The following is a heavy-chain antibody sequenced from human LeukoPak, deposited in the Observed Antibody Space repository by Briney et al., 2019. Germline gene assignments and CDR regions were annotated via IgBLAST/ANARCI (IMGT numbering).Heavy chain of an antibody. CDR1: GFTFSSYS. Sequence: GGSLRLSCAASGFTFSSYSMNWVRQAPGKGLGWVSSISSSSSYIYYADSVKGRFTISRDNAKNSLYLQMNSLRAEDTAVYYCARTVRHDSSGYYAYWGQGTLVTVSS. CDR2: ISSSSSYI. V-gene: IGHV3-21*01. J-gene: IGHJ4*02. D-gene: IGHD3-22*01. CDR3: ARTVRHDSSGYYAY.